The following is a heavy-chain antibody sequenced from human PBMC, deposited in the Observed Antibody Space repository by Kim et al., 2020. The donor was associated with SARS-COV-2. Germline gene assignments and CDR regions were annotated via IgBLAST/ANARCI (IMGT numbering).Heavy chain of an antibody. J-gene: IGHJ3*02. Sequence: SETLSLTCTVSGGSISSGSYYWSWIRQPAGKGLEWIGRIYTSGSTNYNPSLKSRVTISVDTSKNQFSLKLSSVTAADTAVYYCARGAPRAFGGVIVIVAFDIWGQGTMVTVSS. CDR2: IYTSGST. V-gene: IGHV4-61*02. CDR1: GGSISSGSYY. CDR3: ARGAPRAFGGVIVIVAFDI. D-gene: IGHD3-16*02.